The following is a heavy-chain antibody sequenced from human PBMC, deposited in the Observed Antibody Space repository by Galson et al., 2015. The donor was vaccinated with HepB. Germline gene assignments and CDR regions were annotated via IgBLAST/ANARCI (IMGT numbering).Heavy chain of an antibody. CDR1: GFKFTDYA. Sequence: SLRLSCAASGFKFTDYAMNWVRQAPGRELEWVSIISNGGDTTHYADSVKGRFIISRDNSQNKVFLQMNSLRAEDTAIYYCAKLGLWNGFRAIDSWGQGALVTVSS. CDR2: ISNGGDTT. D-gene: IGHD3-3*01. CDR3: AKLGLWNGFRAIDS. J-gene: IGHJ4*02. V-gene: IGHV3-23*01.